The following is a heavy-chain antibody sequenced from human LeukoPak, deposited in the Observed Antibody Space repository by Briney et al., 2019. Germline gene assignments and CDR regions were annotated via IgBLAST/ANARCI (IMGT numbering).Heavy chain of an antibody. CDR1: GFTFSNAW. D-gene: IGHD3-10*01. V-gene: IGHV3-15*01. Sequence: GGSLRLSCAASGFTFSNAWMSWVRQAPGKGLEWVGRIKSKTDGGTTDYAAPVKGRFTISRDDSKNTLYLQMNSLKTEDTAVYYCTTTYGSGSYDEGAYYYYGMDVWGKGTTVTVSS. CDR3: TTTYGSGSYDEGAYYYYGMDV. J-gene: IGHJ6*04. CDR2: IKSKTDGGTT.